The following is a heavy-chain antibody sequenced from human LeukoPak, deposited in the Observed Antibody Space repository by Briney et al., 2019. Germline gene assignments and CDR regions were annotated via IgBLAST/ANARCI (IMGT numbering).Heavy chain of an antibody. CDR2: INPNSGGT. CDR1: GYTFTGYY. J-gene: IGHJ6*02. Sequence: ASVKVSCKASGYTFTGYYMHWVRQAPGQGLEWMGWINPNSGGTNYAQKFQGRVTMTRDTSISTAYMELSRLRSDDTAVYYCASVYCGGDCYPLYYYYGMDVWGQGTTVTVS. D-gene: IGHD2-21*02. V-gene: IGHV1-2*02. CDR3: ASVYCGGDCYPLYYYYGMDV.